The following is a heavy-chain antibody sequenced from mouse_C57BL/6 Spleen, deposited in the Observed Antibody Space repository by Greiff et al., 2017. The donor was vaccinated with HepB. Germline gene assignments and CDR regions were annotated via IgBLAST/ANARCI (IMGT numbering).Heavy chain of an antibody. Sequence: ESGPGLVKPSQSLSLTCSVTGYSITSGYYWNWIRQFPGNKLEWMGYISYDGSNNYNPSLKNRISITRDTSKNQFFLKLNSVTTEDTATYYCARGYDYDGGYFDVWGTGTTVTVSS. CDR1: GYSITSGYY. J-gene: IGHJ1*03. V-gene: IGHV3-6*01. CDR2: ISYDGSN. D-gene: IGHD2-4*01. CDR3: ARGYDYDGGYFDV.